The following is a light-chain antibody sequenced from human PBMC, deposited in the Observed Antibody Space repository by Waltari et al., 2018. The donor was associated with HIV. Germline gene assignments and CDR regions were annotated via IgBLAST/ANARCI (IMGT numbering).Light chain of an antibody. Sequence: SYELTQPPSVSVSPGQTASITCSGDKLGNKYACWYHQKAGQSPVLVSCQGTKRPSGIPERFSGSNSGNTATLTISGTQALDEAHYYCQAWDTSTASVVFGGGTKLTVL. CDR1: KLGNKY. CDR3: QAWDTSTASVV. CDR2: QGT. J-gene: IGLJ2*01. V-gene: IGLV3-1*01.